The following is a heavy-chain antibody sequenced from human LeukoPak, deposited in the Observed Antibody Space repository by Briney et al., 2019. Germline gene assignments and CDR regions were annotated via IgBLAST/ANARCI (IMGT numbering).Heavy chain of an antibody. CDR1: GGSISSGVYY. CDR2: IYCSGST. J-gene: IGHJ4*02. D-gene: IGHD1-26*01. CDR3: ARWEGLEGGFDY. V-gene: IGHV4-61*08. Sequence: PSQTLSLTCTVSGGSISSGVYYWSWIRQHPGKGLEWIGYIYCSGSTNYNPSLKSRVTISVDTSKKQFSLKLSSVTAADTAVYYCARWEGLEGGFDYWGQGTLVTVSS.